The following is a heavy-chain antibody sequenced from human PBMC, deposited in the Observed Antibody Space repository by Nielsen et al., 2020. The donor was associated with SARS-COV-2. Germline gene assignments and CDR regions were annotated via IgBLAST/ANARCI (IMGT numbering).Heavy chain of an antibody. D-gene: IGHD3-9*01. CDR3: AKDLPVLRYFDWLGAFDI. J-gene: IGHJ3*02. V-gene: IGHV3-7*03. CDR1: GFTFSSYG. CDR2: IKQDGSEK. Sequence: GESLKISCAASGFTFSSYGMHWVRQAPGKGLEWVANIKQDGSEKYYVDSVRGRFTISRDNSKNTLYLQMNSLRAEDTAVYYCAKDLPVLRYFDWLGAFDIWGQGTMVTVSS.